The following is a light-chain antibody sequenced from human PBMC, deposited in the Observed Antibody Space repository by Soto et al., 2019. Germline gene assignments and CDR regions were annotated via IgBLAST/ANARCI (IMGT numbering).Light chain of an antibody. CDR1: QSVSSN. CDR3: QQRSNWPPVT. Sequence: EIVMTQSPATLSVSPGERATLSCRASQSVSSNLAWYQQKPGQAPRLLIYGASTRATGIPARFSGSGSGTEFTLTISSLQSEDFAVYYCQQRSNWPPVTFGQGTKVDI. J-gene: IGKJ1*01. V-gene: IGKV3-15*01. CDR2: GAS.